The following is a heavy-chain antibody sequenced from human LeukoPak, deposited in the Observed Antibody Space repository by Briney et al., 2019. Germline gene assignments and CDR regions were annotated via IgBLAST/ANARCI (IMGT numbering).Heavy chain of an antibody. CDR3: AKDIGPLIAAAGTGYFDY. CDR2: ISYDGSTK. J-gene: IGHJ4*02. CDR1: GITFRSYG. Sequence: GGSLRLSCEVSGITFRSYGMQWVRQAPGKGLEWVAVISYDGSTKYYEDSVKGRFTISRDNAKNSLYLQMNSLRAEDTALYYCAKDIGPLIAAAGTGYFDYWGQGTLVTVSS. D-gene: IGHD6-13*01. V-gene: IGHV3-30*18.